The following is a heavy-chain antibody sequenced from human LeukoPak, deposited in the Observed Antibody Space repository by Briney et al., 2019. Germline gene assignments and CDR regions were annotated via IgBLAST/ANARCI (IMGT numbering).Heavy chain of an antibody. CDR1: GGSFSGYY. D-gene: IGHD1-26*01. CDR3: ARVLVGRSYYGIDY. J-gene: IGHJ4*02. Sequence: PSETLSLTCAVYGGSFSGYYWSWIRQPPGKGLEWIGEINHSGSTNYNPSLKSRVTISVDTSKNQFSLKLSSVTAADTAVYYCARVLVGRSYYGIDYWGQGTLVTVSS. V-gene: IGHV4-34*01. CDR2: INHSGST.